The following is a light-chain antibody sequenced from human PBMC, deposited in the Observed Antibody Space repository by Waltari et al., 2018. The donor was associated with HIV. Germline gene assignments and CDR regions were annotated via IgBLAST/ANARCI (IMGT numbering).Light chain of an antibody. Sequence: QSVMTQPPSASGTPGQRVTIHCSGSSPNIGSNTVNWYQQLPGTAPKLLMYKNYQRPSGVPDRFSGSKSGTSASLAISGLQSEDEADYYCAAWDDSLNGVVFGGGTKLTVL. J-gene: IGLJ2*01. CDR3: AAWDDSLNGVV. CDR2: KNY. V-gene: IGLV1-44*01. CDR1: SPNIGSNT.